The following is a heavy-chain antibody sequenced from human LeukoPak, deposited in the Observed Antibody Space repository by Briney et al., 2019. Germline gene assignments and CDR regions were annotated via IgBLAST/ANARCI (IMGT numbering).Heavy chain of an antibody. Sequence: GRSLRLSCAASGFTLSSYGMHWVRQAPGKGLEWVAVISYDGCNKYYADSVKGRFTISRDNSKNTLYLQMNSLRAEDTAVYYCASQNGPEDYYGMDVWGQGTTVTVSS. CDR3: ASQNGPEDYYGMDV. V-gene: IGHV3-30*03. J-gene: IGHJ6*02. D-gene: IGHD1-14*01. CDR1: GFTLSSYG. CDR2: ISYDGCNK.